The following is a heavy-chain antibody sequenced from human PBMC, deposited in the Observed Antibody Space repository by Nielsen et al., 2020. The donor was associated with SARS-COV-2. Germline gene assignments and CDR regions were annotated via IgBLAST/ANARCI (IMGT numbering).Heavy chain of an antibody. J-gene: IGHJ6*02. Sequence: GESLKISCAASGFTFSSYSMNWVRQAPGKGLEWVSYIISSSSTIYYADSVKGRFTISRDNAKNSLYLQMNSLRAEDTAVYYCARAGQSIAALLVGMDVWGQGTTVTVSS. CDR1: GFTFSSYS. CDR3: ARAGQSIAALLVGMDV. V-gene: IGHV3-48*01. CDR2: IISSSSTI. D-gene: IGHD6-6*01.